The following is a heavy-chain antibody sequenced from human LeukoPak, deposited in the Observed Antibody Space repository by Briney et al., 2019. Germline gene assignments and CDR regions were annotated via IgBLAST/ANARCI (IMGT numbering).Heavy chain of an antibody. D-gene: IGHD4-23*01. CDR1: GFTFSDFY. CDR3: VRRRDYGDHSHFDY. CDR2: ISSTGTTI. Sequence: GGSLRLSCAASGFTFSDFYMSWIRQAPGQGLDCVSYISSTGTTIFYGDSVKGRFTVSRDNAKNSLYLQMDSLRIEDSAVYYCVRRRDYGDHSHFDYWGQGTQVTVSS. J-gene: IGHJ4*02. V-gene: IGHV3-11*04.